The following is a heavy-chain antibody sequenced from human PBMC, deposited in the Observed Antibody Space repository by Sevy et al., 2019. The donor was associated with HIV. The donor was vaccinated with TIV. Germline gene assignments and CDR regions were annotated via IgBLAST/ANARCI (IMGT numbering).Heavy chain of an antibody. V-gene: IGHV3-7*03. CDR1: GFTFSSYW. CDR3: AKAPALRLHDYGDYLTGFDY. Sequence: GGSLRLSCAASGFTFSSYWMSWVRQAPGKGLEWVANIKQDGSEKYYVDSVKGRFTISRDNSKNTLYLQMNSLRAEDTAVYYCAKAPALRLHDYGDYLTGFDYWGQGTLVTVSS. CDR2: IKQDGSEK. J-gene: IGHJ4*02. D-gene: IGHD4-17*01.